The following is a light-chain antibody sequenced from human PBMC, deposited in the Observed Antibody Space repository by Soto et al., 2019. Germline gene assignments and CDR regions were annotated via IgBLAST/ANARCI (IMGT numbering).Light chain of an antibody. Sequence: DIQMTQSPSAMSASVGDRVTITCRASQSIANSLAWFQQKPGKVPERLIYDASRLQSGVPSRFSGSGSGTEFTLTISSLQPEHFATYYCLQHFSYSWTFGQGTKVEIK. CDR1: QSIANS. V-gene: IGKV1-17*03. J-gene: IGKJ1*01. CDR3: LQHFSYSWT. CDR2: DAS.